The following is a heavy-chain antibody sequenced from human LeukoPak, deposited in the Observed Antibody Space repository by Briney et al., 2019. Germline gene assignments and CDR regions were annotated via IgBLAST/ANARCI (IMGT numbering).Heavy chain of an antibody. V-gene: IGHV4-31*03. CDR3: ARAGRGYSGYDYGGGRGFDY. Sequence: PSETLSLTCTVSGGSISSGGYYWSWIRQHPGKGLEWIGYIYYSGSTYYNPSLKSRGTISVDTSKNQFSLKLSSVTAADTAVYYCARAGRGYSGYDYGGGRGFDYWGRGTLVTVSS. CDR2: IYYSGST. J-gene: IGHJ4*02. CDR1: GGSISSGGYY. D-gene: IGHD5-12*01.